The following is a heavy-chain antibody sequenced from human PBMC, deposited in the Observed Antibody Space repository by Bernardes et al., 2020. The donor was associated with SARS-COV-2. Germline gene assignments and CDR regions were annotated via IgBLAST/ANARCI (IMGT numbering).Heavy chain of an antibody. CDR1: GFTFRTFA. Sequence: GGSLRLSCAASGFTFRTFAMTWVRQAPGQGLEWVSSISANGAVTYSAASVKGRFSVSRDNSKNNLYLEMSSLRVQDTAIYYCARGRSYGSGSTAPEYNPWGQGTLVTVSS. CDR2: ISANGAVT. CDR3: ARGRSYGSGSTAPEYNP. D-gene: IGHD3-10*01. J-gene: IGHJ5*02. V-gene: IGHV3-23*05.